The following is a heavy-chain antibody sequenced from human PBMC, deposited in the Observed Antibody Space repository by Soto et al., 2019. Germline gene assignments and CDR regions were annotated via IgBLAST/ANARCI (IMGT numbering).Heavy chain of an antibody. D-gene: IGHD1-26*01. J-gene: IGHJ6*02. Sequence: GGSLRLSCAASGFTFSTYGMHWVRQAPGKGLEWVAVISFEGSDKYYADSVKGRFTVSRDNSKNTLYLQMNSLRVDDTAVYFCAKASQEGTGSYYAYYYYAMGVWGQGTTVTVSS. CDR3: AKASQEGTGSYYAYYYYAMGV. CDR2: ISFEGSDK. CDR1: GFTFSTYG. V-gene: IGHV3-30*18.